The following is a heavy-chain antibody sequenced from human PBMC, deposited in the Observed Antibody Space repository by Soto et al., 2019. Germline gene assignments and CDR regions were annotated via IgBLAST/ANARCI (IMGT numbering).Heavy chain of an antibody. CDR2: IYYSGST. CDR1: GGSISSGDYY. D-gene: IGHD2-15*01. V-gene: IGHV4-30-4*01. J-gene: IGHJ4*02. CDR3: ARARGARYFDY. Sequence: QVQLQESGPGLVKPSQTLSLTCTVSGGSISSGDYYWSWIRQPPGKGLEWIGYIYYSGSTYYNPSLKYPVTITVDTSKNQLSPKLSSVTAADTAVYYCARARGARYFDYWGQGTLVTVSS.